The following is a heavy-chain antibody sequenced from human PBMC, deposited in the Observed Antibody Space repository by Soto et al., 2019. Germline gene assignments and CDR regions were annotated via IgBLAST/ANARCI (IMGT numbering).Heavy chain of an antibody. J-gene: IGHJ3*02. Sequence: ASVKVSCKASGYTFTGYYMHWVRQAPGQGLEWMGWINPNSGGTNYAQKFQGRVTMTRDTSISTAYMELSRLRSDDTAVYYCARGRGYCSSTSCYRAFDIWGQGTMVTVSS. D-gene: IGHD2-2*01. CDR2: INPNSGGT. CDR3: ARGRGYCSSTSCYRAFDI. CDR1: GYTFTGYY. V-gene: IGHV1-2*02.